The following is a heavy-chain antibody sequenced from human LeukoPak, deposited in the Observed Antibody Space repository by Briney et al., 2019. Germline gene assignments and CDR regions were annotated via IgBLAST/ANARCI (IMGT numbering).Heavy chain of an antibody. J-gene: IGHJ5*02. D-gene: IGHD2-2*01. CDR2: MNPNSGNT. CDR3: ARDKPEYCSSTSCYPPWFDP. CDR1: GYTFTSYD. V-gene: IGHV1-8*03. Sequence: ASVKVSCKASGYTFTSYDINWVRQATGQGLEWMGWMNPNSGNTGYAQKFQGRVTITRNTSINTAYMELSSLRSEDTAVYYCARDKPEYCSSTSCYPPWFDPWGQGTLVTVSS.